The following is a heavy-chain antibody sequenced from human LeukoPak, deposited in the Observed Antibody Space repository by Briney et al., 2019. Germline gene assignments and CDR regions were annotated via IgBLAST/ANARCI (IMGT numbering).Heavy chain of an antibody. D-gene: IGHD1-1*01. CDR1: GFTFSSYE. CDR2: INSDGSSA. V-gene: IGHV3-74*01. CDR3: ARPVTGTYAPLEY. J-gene: IGHJ4*02. Sequence: KPGGSLRLSCAASGFTFSSYEMNWVRQAPGKGLVYVSRINSDGSSANYADSVQGRFTISRDNAKNTLYLEMNSLRADDTAVYYCARPVTGTYAPLEYWGQGTLVTVSS.